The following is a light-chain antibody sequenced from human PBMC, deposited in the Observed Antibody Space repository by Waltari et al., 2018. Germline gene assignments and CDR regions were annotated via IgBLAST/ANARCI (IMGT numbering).Light chain of an antibody. CDR2: LAS. J-gene: IGKJ4*01. CDR3: QQSNSSPHT. Sequence: DIQMTQSPSSLSASVGDRITITCRPSQSIASNLNWYQQKPGRAPKLLIFLASNLQSGVPSRFSGSGSGTDFTLTINNLQPEDFALYSCQQSNSSPHTFGGGTKVESK. CDR1: QSIASN. V-gene: IGKV1-39*01.